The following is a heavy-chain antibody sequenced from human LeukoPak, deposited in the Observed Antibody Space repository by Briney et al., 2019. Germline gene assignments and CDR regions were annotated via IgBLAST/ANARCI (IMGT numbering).Heavy chain of an antibody. Sequence: GGSLRLSCAASGFTFSSYAMHWVRQAPGKGLEWVAVISYDGSNKYYADSVKGRFTISRDNSKNTLYLQMNSLRAEDTAVYYCATLTPLFDYWGQGTLVTVSS. J-gene: IGHJ4*02. CDR2: ISYDGSNK. CDR3: ATLTPLFDY. CDR1: GFTFSSYA. V-gene: IGHV3-30*03.